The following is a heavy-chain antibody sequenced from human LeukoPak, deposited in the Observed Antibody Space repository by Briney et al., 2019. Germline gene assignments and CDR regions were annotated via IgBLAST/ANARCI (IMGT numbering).Heavy chain of an antibody. J-gene: IGHJ5*02. D-gene: IGHD2-8*02. V-gene: IGHV4-34*01. CDR1: GGSFSGYY. CDR3: ARDKASGRNWFDP. Sequence: SETLSLTCAVYGGSFSGYYWSWIRQPPGKGLEWIGEINHSGSTNYNPSLKSRVTISVDTSKNQFSLKLSSVTAADTAVYYCARDKASGRNWFDPWGQGTLVTVSS. CDR2: INHSGST.